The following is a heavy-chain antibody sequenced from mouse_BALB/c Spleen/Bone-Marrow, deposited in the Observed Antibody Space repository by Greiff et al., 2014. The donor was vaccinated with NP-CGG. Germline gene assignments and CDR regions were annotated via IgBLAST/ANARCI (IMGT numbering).Heavy chain of an antibody. Sequence: VQLQQSGAELVKPGASVKLSCTASGFNIKDTYMHWVKQRPEQGLEWIGRIDPANGNPKYDPKFQGKATITADTSSNTVYLQLSSLTSEDTAVYYCAFITTVVEYYFDYWGQGTTLTVSS. D-gene: IGHD1-1*01. J-gene: IGHJ2*01. CDR2: IDPANGNP. CDR3: AFITTVVEYYFDY. V-gene: IGHV14-3*02. CDR1: GFNIKDTY.